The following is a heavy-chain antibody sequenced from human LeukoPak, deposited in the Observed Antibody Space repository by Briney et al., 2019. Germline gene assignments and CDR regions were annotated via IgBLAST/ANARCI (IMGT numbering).Heavy chain of an antibody. CDR3: AQHSEGA. CDR1: GFTFSAHY. D-gene: IGHD3-3*02. J-gene: IGHJ5*02. CDR2: IKHRPERYAT. V-gene: IGHV3-72*01. Sequence: GGSLRLSCVASGFTFSAHYMDWVRQAPGKGLEWVGRIKHRPERYATEYAASVKGRFSISRDDSKNSLYLQMNSLHIEDTAVYYCAQHSEGAWGRGTLVTVSS.